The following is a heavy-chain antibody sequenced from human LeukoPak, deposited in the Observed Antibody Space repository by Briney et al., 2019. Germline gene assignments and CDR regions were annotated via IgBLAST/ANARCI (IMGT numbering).Heavy chain of an antibody. CDR3: ASSYCSSTSCALDY. Sequence: SETLSLTCTVSGGSIISYYWSWIRQPPGKGLEWIGYIYYSVSTNYNPSLKSRVTISVDTYKNQFSLKLSSVTAADTAVYYCASSYCSSTSCALDYWGQGTLVTVSS. D-gene: IGHD2-2*01. CDR1: GGSIISYY. CDR2: IYYSVST. J-gene: IGHJ4*02. V-gene: IGHV4-59*01.